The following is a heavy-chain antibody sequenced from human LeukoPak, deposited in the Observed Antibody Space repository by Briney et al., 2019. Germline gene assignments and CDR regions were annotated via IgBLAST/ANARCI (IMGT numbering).Heavy chain of an antibody. CDR2: ISSSGSTI. V-gene: IGHV3-11*01. Sequence: GGSLRLSCAASGFTFSDSYMSWIRQAPGKGLEYISYISSSGSTIYYADSVKGRFTLSRDNAKNSLSLEMDSLRAEDTAVYYCARGKYSFDYWGQGTLVTVSS. J-gene: IGHJ4*02. CDR3: ARGKYSFDY. CDR1: GFTFSDSY.